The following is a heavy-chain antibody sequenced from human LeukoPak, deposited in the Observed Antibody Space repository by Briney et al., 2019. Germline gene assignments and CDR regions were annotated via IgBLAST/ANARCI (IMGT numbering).Heavy chain of an antibody. CDR1: GFTFSSYA. D-gene: IGHD3-10*01. J-gene: IGHJ4*02. CDR3: ASGSYIY. V-gene: IGHV3-66*01. Sequence: GGSLRLSCAASGFTFSSYAMSWVRQAPGKGLEWVSVIYSGGSTYYADSVKGRFTISRDNSKNTLYLQMNSLRAEDTAVYYCASGSYIYWGQGTLVTVSS. CDR2: IYSGGST.